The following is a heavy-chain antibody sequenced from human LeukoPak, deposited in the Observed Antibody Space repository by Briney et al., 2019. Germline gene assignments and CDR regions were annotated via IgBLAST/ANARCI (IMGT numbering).Heavy chain of an antibody. Sequence: QPGGSLRLSCAASGFNLNKYDMTWARQAPGKGLEWVSTITGRSDKTYYTDSVKGRFVTSRDNSKDTLYLQMNSLRAEDTALYYCAKGGWLDDLGQGALVTVSS. CDR2: ITGRSDKT. J-gene: IGHJ4*02. V-gene: IGHV3-23*01. D-gene: IGHD6-19*01. CDR3: AKGGWLDD. CDR1: GFNLNKYD.